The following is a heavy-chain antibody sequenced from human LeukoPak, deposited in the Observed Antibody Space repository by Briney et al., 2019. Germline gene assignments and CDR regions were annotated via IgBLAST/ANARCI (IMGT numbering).Heavy chain of an antibody. J-gene: IGHJ6*02. D-gene: IGHD2-2*01. CDR1: GFTFSSYS. CDR3: ARALETYCSSTSCKYRYYYYGMDV. CDR2: ISSSSSYI. V-gene: IGHV3-21*01. Sequence: GGSLRLSCAASGFTFSSYSMNWVRQAPGKGLEWVSSISSSSSYIYYADSVKGRFTISRDNAKNSLYLQMNSLRAEDTAVYYCARALETYCSSTSCKYRYYYYGMDVWGQGTTVTVPS.